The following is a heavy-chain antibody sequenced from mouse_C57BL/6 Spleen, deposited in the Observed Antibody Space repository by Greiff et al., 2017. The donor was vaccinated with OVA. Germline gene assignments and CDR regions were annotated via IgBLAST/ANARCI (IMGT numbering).Heavy chain of an antibody. D-gene: IGHD2-3*01. V-gene: IGHV1-64*01. Sequence: QVQLQQPGAELVKPGASVKLSCKASGYTFTSYWMHWVKQRPGQGLEWIGMIHPNSGSTNYNEKFKSKATLTVDKSSSTAYMQLSSLTSEDSAVYYCAREGNDGSLLDYWGQGTTLTVSS. CDR2: IHPNSGST. CDR3: AREGNDGSLLDY. J-gene: IGHJ2*01. CDR1: GYTFTSYW.